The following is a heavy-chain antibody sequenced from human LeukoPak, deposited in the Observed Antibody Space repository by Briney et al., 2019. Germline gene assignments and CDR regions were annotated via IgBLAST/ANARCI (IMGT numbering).Heavy chain of an antibody. CDR3: VRIGPGDFGWGSYGSLGY. Sequence: SETLSLTCTVSSGSVSHSSYHWGWIRQAAGKGLEWIVSIYYSGNTYLNPSLKSRVTMSVHTPNNHFSLKLSSVTAADTAVYYCVRIGPGDFGWGSYGSLGYWGQGTLVSVSS. CDR2: IYYSGNT. V-gene: IGHV4-39*02. D-gene: IGHD3-16*01. J-gene: IGHJ4*02. CDR1: SGSVSHSSYH.